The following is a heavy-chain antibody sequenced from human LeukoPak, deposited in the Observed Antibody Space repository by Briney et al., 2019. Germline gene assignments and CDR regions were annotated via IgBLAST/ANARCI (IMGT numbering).Heavy chain of an antibody. Sequence: SETLSLTCAVSGYSISSSNWRGWVRQPPGKGLEWIGYIHYSGSTYYNPSLLSRVTMSVDTSKNQFSLKLSSVTAVDTAVYYCARKHRWNGLYFDYWGQGVLVTVSS. D-gene: IGHD1-1*01. CDR2: IHYSGST. CDR1: GYSISSSNW. J-gene: IGHJ4*02. CDR3: ARKHRWNGLYFDY. V-gene: IGHV4-28*01.